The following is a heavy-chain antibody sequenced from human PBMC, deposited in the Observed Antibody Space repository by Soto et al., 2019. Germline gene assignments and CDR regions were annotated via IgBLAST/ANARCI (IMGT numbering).Heavy chain of an antibody. CDR2: VYYSGST. CDR3: AREESSGYYNWFDP. J-gene: IGHJ5*02. V-gene: IGHV4-39*07. CDR1: GGSISSGYYY. D-gene: IGHD3-22*01. Sequence: PSETLSLTCSVSGGSISSGYYYWSWIRQPPGKGLEWVGDVYYSGSTYYNPSLKSRLTMSIDTSKGQFSLKLSSVTAADTAVYYCAREESSGYYNWFDPWGQGTLVTVS.